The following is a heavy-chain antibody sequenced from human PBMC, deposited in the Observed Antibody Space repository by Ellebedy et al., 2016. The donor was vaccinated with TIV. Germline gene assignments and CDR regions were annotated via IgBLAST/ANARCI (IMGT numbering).Heavy chain of an antibody. D-gene: IGHD2-8*01. V-gene: IGHV1-69*04. CDR1: GGTFSSYA. CDR3: ARAHGVWVSDWFDL. J-gene: IGHJ5*02. Sequence: AASVKVSCKASGGTFSSYAISWVRQAPGQGLEWMGRIIPILGIANYAQKFQGRVTITADKSTSTAYMELRSLRSDETAVYYCARAHGVWVSDWFDLWGQGAPVTVSS. CDR2: IIPILGIA.